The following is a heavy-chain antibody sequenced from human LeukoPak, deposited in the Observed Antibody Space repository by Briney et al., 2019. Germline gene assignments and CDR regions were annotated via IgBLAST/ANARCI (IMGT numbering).Heavy chain of an antibody. V-gene: IGHV4-59*01. CDR1: GGSISSYY. CDR2: TYYSGST. J-gene: IGHJ2*01. Sequence: PSETLSLTCTVSGGSISSYYWSWIRQPPGKGLEWIGYTYYSGSTNYNPSLKSRVTISVDTSKNQFSLKLSSVTAADTAVYYCARSGYCSSTSCRRYFDLWGRGTLVTVSS. D-gene: IGHD2-2*01. CDR3: ARSGYCSSTSCRRYFDL.